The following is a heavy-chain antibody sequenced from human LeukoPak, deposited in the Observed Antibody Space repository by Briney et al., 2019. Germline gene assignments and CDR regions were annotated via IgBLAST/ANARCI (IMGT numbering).Heavy chain of an antibody. J-gene: IGHJ3*02. Sequence: GGSLRLSCAASVFTFDDYAMHWVRQARGKGLEWVSGISWNSVSIDYADSVKRRFTISRDNAKNTVYLQMNSLSAEVTAVYYCARRGAVTYAFDIWGQGTMVTVSS. CDR1: VFTFDDYA. D-gene: IGHD4-17*01. CDR2: ISWNSVSI. V-gene: IGHV3-9*01. CDR3: ARRGAVTYAFDI.